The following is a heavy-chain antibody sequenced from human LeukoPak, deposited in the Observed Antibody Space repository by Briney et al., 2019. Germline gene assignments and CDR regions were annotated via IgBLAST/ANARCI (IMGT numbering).Heavy chain of an antibody. CDR3: AMVTRYYYYGMDV. D-gene: IGHD5-18*01. CDR2: FDPEDGET. V-gene: IGHV1-24*01. J-gene: IGHJ6*04. Sequence: ASVKVSWKVSGYTLTELSMHWVRQAPGKGLEWMGGFDPEDGETIYAQKFQGRVTMTEDTSTDTAYMELSSLRPEDTAVYYCAMVTRYYYYGMDVWGKGTTVTVSS. CDR1: GYTLTELS.